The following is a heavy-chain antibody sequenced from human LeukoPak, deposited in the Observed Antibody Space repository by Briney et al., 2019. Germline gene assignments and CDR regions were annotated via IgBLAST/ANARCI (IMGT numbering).Heavy chain of an antibody. CDR2: IYTSGST. J-gene: IGHJ3*02. CDR1: GGSISSGSYY. Sequence: SQTLSLTCTVSGGSISSGSYYWSWIRQPAGKVLEWIGRIYTSGSTNYNPSLKSRVTISVDTSKNQFSLKLSSVTAADTAVYYCARVPPLIVVVPAAHNDAFDIWGQGTMVTVSS. D-gene: IGHD2-2*01. CDR3: ARVPPLIVVVPAAHNDAFDI. V-gene: IGHV4-61*02.